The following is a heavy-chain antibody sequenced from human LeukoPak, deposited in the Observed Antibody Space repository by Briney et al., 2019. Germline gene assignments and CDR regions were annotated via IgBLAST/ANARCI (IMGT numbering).Heavy chain of an antibody. CDR3: ARETPCGGDCYSHAFDI. CDR2: IYSGGST. V-gene: IGHV3-53*01. CDR1: GFTVSSNY. J-gene: IGHJ3*02. D-gene: IGHD2-21*02. Sequence: PGGSLRLSCAASGFTVSSNYMSWVRQAPGKGLEWVSVIYSGGSTYYADSVKGRFTISRDNSKNTLYLQINSLRAEDTAVYYCARETPCGGDCYSHAFDIWGQGTMVTVSS.